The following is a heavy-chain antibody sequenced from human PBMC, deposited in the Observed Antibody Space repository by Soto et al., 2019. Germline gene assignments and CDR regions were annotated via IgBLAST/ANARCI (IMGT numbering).Heavy chain of an antibody. CDR3: AKDIPPIVQVGFDY. J-gene: IGHJ4*02. Sequence: PGGSLRLSCAASGFTFSSYGMHWVRQAPGKGLEWVAVISYDGSNKYYADSVKGRFTISRDNSKNTLYLQMNSLRAEDTAVYYCAKDIPPIVQVGFDYWGQGTLVTVSS. D-gene: IGHD2-21*01. CDR2: ISYDGSNK. CDR1: GFTFSSYG. V-gene: IGHV3-30*18.